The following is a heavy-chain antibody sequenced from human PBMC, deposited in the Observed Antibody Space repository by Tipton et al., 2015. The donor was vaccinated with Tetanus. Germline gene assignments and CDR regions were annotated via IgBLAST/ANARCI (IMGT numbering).Heavy chain of an antibody. D-gene: IGHD6-6*01. CDR2: ISNGNT. CDR1: GGSISDKKYY. V-gene: IGHV4-61*05. J-gene: IGHJ5*02. CDR3: ARDQGGGRVVRLNWFDP. Sequence: TLSLTCTVSGGSISDKKYYWGWIRQPPGRGLEWIGHISNGNTDYAPSLKSRLTLSVDTSKNQISLNLRSVTAADTAVYYCARDQGGGRVVRLNWFDPWGQGIQVTVSS.